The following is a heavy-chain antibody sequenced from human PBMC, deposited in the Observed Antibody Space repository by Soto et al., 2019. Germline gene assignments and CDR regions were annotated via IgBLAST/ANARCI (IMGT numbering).Heavy chain of an antibody. CDR3: ARDFEDYDFWSGNYNLDY. Sequence: GASVKVSCKASGYTFSVYGISWMRQAPGQGLEWMGWISAYNGNTNYAQKFQGRVTMTTDTSTSTAYMELRSLKSDDTAVYYCARDFEDYDFWSGNYNLDYWGQGTLVTVSS. J-gene: IGHJ4*02. D-gene: IGHD3-3*01. CDR1: GYTFSVYG. CDR2: ISAYNGNT. V-gene: IGHV1-18*01.